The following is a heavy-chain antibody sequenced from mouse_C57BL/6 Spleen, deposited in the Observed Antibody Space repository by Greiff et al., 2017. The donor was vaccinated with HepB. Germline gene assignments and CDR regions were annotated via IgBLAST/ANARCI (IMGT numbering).Heavy chain of an antibody. J-gene: IGHJ3*01. CDR1: GISLTSYA. Sequence: VQLVESGPGLVAPSQRLSITCTVSGISLTSYAISWVRQPPGTGLEWLGVIWTGGGTNYNSALQSRLSIRKDNSKSQVFLKMNSLQTDDTARYYCAREGYYGSSYVAWFAYWGQGTLVTVSA. CDR2: IWTGGGT. D-gene: IGHD1-1*01. V-gene: IGHV2-9-1*01. CDR3: AREGYYGSSYVAWFAY.